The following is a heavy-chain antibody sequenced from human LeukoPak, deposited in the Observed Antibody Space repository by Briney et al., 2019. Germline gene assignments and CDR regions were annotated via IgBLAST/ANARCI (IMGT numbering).Heavy chain of an antibody. V-gene: IGHV3-23*01. CDR2: ISGSGGRT. CDR1: GFTFRSYA. J-gene: IGHJ4*02. CDR3: AKDAAGPVDY. D-gene: IGHD6-25*01. Sequence: GGSLRLSCAASGFTFRSYAMTWVRQAPGKGLEWVSGISGSGGRTNYADSVKGRFTISRDNSKNTLYLQMNSRRAEDPAVYYCAKDAAGPVDYWGQGTLVTVSS.